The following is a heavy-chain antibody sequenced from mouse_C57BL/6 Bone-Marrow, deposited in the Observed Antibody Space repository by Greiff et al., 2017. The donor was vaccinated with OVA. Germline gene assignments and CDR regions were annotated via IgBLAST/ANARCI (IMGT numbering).Heavy chain of an antibody. Sequence: EVKLVESGGGLVQPGGSMKLSCAASGFTFSDAWMDWVRQSPEKGLEWVAEIRNKANNHASYYAVSVKGRFTVTKYDYKSSIHLRMNSLRDEATGIYFCTRDCNSQFDDWGKGTTLTVSS. V-gene: IGHV6-6*01. CDR1: GFTFSDAW. CDR3: TRDCNSQFDD. J-gene: IGHJ2*01. D-gene: IGHD6-1*01. CDR2: IRNKANNHAS.